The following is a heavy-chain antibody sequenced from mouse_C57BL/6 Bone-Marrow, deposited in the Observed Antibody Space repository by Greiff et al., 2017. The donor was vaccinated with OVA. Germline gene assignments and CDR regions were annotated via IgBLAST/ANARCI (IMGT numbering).Heavy chain of an antibody. V-gene: IGHV1-7*01. CDR1: GYTFTSYW. CDR3: ARRKEPYAMDY. Sequence: VQRVESGAELAKPGASVKLSCKASGYTFTSYWMHWVKQRPGQGLEWIGYINPSSGYTKYNQKFKDKATLTADKSSSTAYMQLSSLTYEDSAVYYCARRKEPYAMDYWGQGTSVTVSS. CDR2: INPSSGYT. J-gene: IGHJ4*01.